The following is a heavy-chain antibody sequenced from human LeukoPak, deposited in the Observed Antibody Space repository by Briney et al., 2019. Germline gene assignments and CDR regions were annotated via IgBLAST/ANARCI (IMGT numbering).Heavy chain of an antibody. CDR3: TRQLSWASDTGDS. V-gene: IGHV4-34*01. D-gene: IGHD6-13*01. CDR1: GGSFSGYY. J-gene: IGHJ5*01. Sequence: ETLSLTCAVYGGSFSGYYWSWIRQPPGKGLEWIGEINHSGSTNCNPSLQSRISISVDNSQNQFSLKLESVTAADTSVYYCTRQLSWASDTGDSWGQGTRVTVSS. CDR2: INHSGST.